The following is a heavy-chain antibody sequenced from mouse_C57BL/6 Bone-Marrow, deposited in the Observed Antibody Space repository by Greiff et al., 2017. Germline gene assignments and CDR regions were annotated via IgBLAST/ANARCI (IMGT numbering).Heavy chain of an antibody. Sequence: EVKLMESGGGLVKPGGSLKLSCAASGFTFSDYGMHWVRQAPEKGLEWVAYISSGSSTIYYADTVKGRFTISRDNAKNTLSLQMTSLRSEDTAMYYCAITTVPYWYFDVWGTGTTVTVSS. V-gene: IGHV5-17*01. J-gene: IGHJ1*03. CDR3: AITTVPYWYFDV. CDR1: GFTFSDYG. D-gene: IGHD1-1*01. CDR2: ISSGSSTI.